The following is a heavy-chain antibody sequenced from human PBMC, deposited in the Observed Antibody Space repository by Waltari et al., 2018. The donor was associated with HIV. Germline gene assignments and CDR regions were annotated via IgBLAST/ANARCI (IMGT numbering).Heavy chain of an antibody. CDR3: ARAPGAAGNNWFDP. CDR1: GATFSSYT. D-gene: IGHD6-13*01. V-gene: IGHV1-69*02. Sequence: QLQLVHSGAAVMKPASSLKVSCKASGATFSSYTISWLRPPPGQGLEWMGRIIPILGIANYAQKFQGRVTITADKSTSTAYMELSSLRSEDTAVYYCARAPGAAGNNWFDPWGQGTLVTVSS. J-gene: IGHJ5*02. CDR2: IIPILGIA.